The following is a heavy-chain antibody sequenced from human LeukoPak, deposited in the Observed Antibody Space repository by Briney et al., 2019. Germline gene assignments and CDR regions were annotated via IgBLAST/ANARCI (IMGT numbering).Heavy chain of an antibody. V-gene: IGHV3-64D*06. Sequence: GGSLRLSCSASGFIFSSSAMHWVPQAPGKGLEYVSAISGDGVSTYYADTVKGRFAISRDNSKNTLYLQMSSLRAEDTAVFYCVKGGGYYNSSGYYLANFDYWGQGTLVTVSS. CDR1: GFIFSSSA. CDR2: ISGDGVST. CDR3: VKGGGYYNSSGYYLANFDY. J-gene: IGHJ4*02. D-gene: IGHD3-22*01.